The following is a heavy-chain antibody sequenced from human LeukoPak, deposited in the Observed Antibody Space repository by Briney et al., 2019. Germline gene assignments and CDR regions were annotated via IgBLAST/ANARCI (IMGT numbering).Heavy chain of an antibody. CDR2: IKRKTDGGTA. Sequence: GGSLRLSCAASGFTFSNNWMSWVRQAPGMGLEWVGRIKRKTDGGTADYAAPVKGRFTISRDDSKNTLYLQMNSLKTEDTAIYYCTTLSTIAVSGHWGQGTLVTVSS. V-gene: IGHV3-15*01. CDR3: TTLSTIAVSGH. J-gene: IGHJ4*02. CDR1: GFTFSNNW. D-gene: IGHD6-19*01.